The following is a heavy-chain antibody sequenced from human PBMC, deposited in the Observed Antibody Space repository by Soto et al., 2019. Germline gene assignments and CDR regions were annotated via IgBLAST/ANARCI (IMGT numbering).Heavy chain of an antibody. CDR1: GYTFTSYA. CDR3: VRESTPTRWLDP. J-gene: IGHJ5*02. Sequence: GASVKVSCKASGYTFTSYAMHWVRQAPGQRLEWMGWINAGNGNTKSSQKFQGRVTMTRDTSTSTVYMELSSLRSEVTAVYYCVRESTPTRWLDPWGQGTLVTVSS. CDR2: INAGNGNT. D-gene: IGHD2-2*01. V-gene: IGHV1-3*01.